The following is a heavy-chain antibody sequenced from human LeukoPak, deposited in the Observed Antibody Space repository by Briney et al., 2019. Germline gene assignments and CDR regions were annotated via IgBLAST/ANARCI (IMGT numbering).Heavy chain of an antibody. CDR1: GYTFISYG. CDR3: ARATRWLRNAFDI. V-gene: IGHV1-18*01. J-gene: IGHJ3*02. D-gene: IGHD5-24*01. Sequence: ASVQVSCKASGYTFISYGINWVRQAPGQGLEWMGWISPYNGNTNYAQKFQGRVTMTTDTSTSTAYMELSSLRSEDTAVYYCARATRWLRNAFDIWGQGTMVTVSS. CDR2: ISPYNGNT.